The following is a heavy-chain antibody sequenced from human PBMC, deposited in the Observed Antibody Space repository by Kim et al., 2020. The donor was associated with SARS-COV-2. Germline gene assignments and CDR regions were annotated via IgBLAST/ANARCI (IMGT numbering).Heavy chain of an antibody. CDR2: ISGDGGST. Sequence: GGSLRLSCAASGFTFNNYAMHWVRQRPGKGLEWVALISGDGGSTYYGDALKGRATISRDNRKNSLHLQVNSLRPEDTAFYFCAKDIMTVADNHLWYYYAMDVWGLGTLVTVSS. CDR1: GFTFNNYA. D-gene: IGHD6-19*01. V-gene: IGHV3-43*02. J-gene: IGHJ6*02. CDR3: AKDIMTVADNHLWYYYAMDV.